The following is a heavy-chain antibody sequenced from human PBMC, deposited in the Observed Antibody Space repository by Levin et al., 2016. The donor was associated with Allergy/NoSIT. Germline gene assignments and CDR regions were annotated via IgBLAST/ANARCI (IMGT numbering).Heavy chain of an antibody. CDR1: GGSISSSSYY. D-gene: IGHD5-18*01. CDR3: ARRYHRAMATYDY. Sequence: SETLSLTCTVSGGSISSSSYYWGWIRQPPGKGLEWIGSIYYSGSTYYNPSLKSRVTISVDTSKNQFSLKLSSVTAADTAVYYCARRYHRAMATYDYWGQGTLVTVSS. V-gene: IGHV4-39*01. J-gene: IGHJ4*02. CDR2: IYYSGST.